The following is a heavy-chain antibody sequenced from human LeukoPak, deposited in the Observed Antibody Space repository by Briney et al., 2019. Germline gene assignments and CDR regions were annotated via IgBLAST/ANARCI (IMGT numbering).Heavy chain of an antibody. J-gene: IGHJ4*02. V-gene: IGHV3-23*01. Sequence: GGSLRLSCAASGFTFSSYGMSWVRQAPGKGLEWVSAISGSGGSTYYADSVKGRFTISRDNSKNTLYLQMNSLRAEDTAVYYCARESESYDSRGSTFAYWGQGTLVTVSS. CDR2: ISGSGGST. D-gene: IGHD3-22*01. CDR3: ARESESYDSRGSTFAY. CDR1: GFTFSSYG.